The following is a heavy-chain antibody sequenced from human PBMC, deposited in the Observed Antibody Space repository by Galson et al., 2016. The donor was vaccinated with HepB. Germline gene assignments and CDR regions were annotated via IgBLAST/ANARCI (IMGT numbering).Heavy chain of an antibody. D-gene: IGHD3-16*01. CDR3: ARGGNFGQLGEDQCFQR. J-gene: IGHJ1*01. V-gene: IGHV1-69*13. CDR1: GGTFSSYA. Sequence: SVKVSCKASGGTFSSYAVSWVRQAPGQGLEWLGGIIPFFSRANSAQKFQGRVTITADEPTSTAYMELSSLRSEDTAVYYCARGGNFGQLGEDQCFQRWGQGTLVTVSS. CDR2: IIPFFSRA.